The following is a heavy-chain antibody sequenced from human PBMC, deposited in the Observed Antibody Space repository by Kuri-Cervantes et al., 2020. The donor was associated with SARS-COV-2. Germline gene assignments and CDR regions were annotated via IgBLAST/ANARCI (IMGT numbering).Heavy chain of an antibody. CDR3: ARSSSGSYSDFDY. CDR1: GYTFTSHD. J-gene: IGHJ4*02. V-gene: IGHV1-2*02. CDR2: INPDTGGT. Sequence: ASVKVSCKASGYTFTSHDIKWVRQATGQGLEWMGWINPDTGGTNCAPKFQGRVTMTRDTSTSTVYMELSSLRPDDTAMYYCARSSSGSYSDFDYWGQGTLVTVSS. D-gene: IGHD1-26*01.